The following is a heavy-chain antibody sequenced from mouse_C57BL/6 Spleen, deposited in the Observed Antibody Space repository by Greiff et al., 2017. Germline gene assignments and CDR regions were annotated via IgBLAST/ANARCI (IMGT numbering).Heavy chain of an antibody. Sequence: VQLQQSGPELVKPGASVKISCKASGYTFTDYYMNWVKQSHGKSLEWIGDINPNNGGTSYNQKFKGKATLTVDKSSSTAYMELRSLTSEDSAVYYCAKGSSDYFDYWGQGTTLTVSS. D-gene: IGHD1-1*01. J-gene: IGHJ2*01. CDR2: INPNNGGT. CDR1: GYTFTDYY. V-gene: IGHV1-26*01. CDR3: AKGSSDYFDY.